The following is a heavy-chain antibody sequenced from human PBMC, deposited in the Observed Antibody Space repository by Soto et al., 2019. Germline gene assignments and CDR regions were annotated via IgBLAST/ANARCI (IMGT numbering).Heavy chain of an antibody. CDR3: ARDRPARASGYPLSPPYYYYVMDV. CDR1: GGSISSYC. Sequence: QVQLQESAPGLVKPSETLSLTCTVSGGSISSYCWSRIRQPPGKGMEWIGYIYYNGSTNYNPSLKSRVTISVDTSKNQFSLKLSSVTAADTAVYYCARDRPARASGYPLSPPYYYYVMDVWGQGTTVTVSS. CDR2: IYYNGST. V-gene: IGHV4-59*01. D-gene: IGHD5-12*01. J-gene: IGHJ6*02.